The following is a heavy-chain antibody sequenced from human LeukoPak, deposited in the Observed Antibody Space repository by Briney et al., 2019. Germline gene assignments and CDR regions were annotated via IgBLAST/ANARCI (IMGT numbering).Heavy chain of an antibody. CDR2: ISAYNGNT. J-gene: IGHJ4*02. Sequence: ASVKVSCKASGYTSTSYGISWVRQAPGQGLEWMGWISAYNGNTNYAQKLQGRVTMTTDTSTSTAYMELRSLRSDDTAVYYCARDNVDIVATILHYFDYWGQGTLVTVSS. CDR1: GYTSTSYG. CDR3: ARDNVDIVATILHYFDY. D-gene: IGHD5-12*01. V-gene: IGHV1-18*01.